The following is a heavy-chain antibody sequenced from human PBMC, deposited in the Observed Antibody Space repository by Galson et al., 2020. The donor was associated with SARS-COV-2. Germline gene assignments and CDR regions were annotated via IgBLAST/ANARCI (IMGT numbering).Heavy chain of an antibody. D-gene: IGHD5-18*01. V-gene: IGHV3-30*02. CDR3: AKGWRAGYSFGLAYLDS. Sequence: GGSLRLSCAASGFTFSEYGIHWVRQAPGKGLEWVAVIWSDGSDKFYGDSAKGRFTVSRDNSKNTLYLQMDRLRPEDTAEYYCAKGWRAGYSFGLAYLDSWGRGTLVTVSS. J-gene: IGHJ4*02. CDR1: GFTFSEYG. CDR2: IWSDGSDK.